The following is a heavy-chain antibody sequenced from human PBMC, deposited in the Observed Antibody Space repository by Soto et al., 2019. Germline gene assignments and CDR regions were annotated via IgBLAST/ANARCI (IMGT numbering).Heavy chain of an antibody. CDR3: AIHESWTGPDQ. CDR1: GASIGSGGW. J-gene: IGHJ5*02. D-gene: IGHD3-3*01. V-gene: IGHV4-4*02. Sequence: QVHLQESGPGLVKPSETLSLTCAVSGASIGSGGWWRWVRQPPGKGLEWIAEIFHAGNTNYSPSLKSRVTISVDKSQNQFSLNVYSVTAADTDVYYFAIHESWTGPDQWGQRTLVTVSP. CDR2: IFHAGNT.